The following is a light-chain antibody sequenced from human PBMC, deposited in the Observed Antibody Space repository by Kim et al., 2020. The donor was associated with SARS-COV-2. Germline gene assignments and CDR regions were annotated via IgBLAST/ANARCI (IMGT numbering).Light chain of an antibody. J-gene: IGKJ4*01. V-gene: IGKV3-11*01. CDR3: QQRYSWPLT. CDR1: QSISRY. CDR2: DAS. Sequence: SLGERATLTCRASQSISRYLAWYQQKPGQAPRLLIYDASNLATGIPSRFSGSGSGTDFTLTISSLQPEDFAIYYCQQRYSWPLTFGGGTKVDIK.